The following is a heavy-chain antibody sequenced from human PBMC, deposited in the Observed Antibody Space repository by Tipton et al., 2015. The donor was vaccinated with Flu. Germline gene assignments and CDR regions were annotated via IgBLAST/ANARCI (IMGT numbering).Heavy chain of an antibody. D-gene: IGHD3-3*01. CDR2: IKSKADGGTT. V-gene: IGHV3-15*05. J-gene: IGHJ3*02. CDR3: AKMTGRGYYGDDGFDI. CDR1: GFTFSNAW. Sequence: GSLRLSCAGSGFTFSNAWLTWVRQPPGKGLEWVGRIKSKADGGTTDYPAPVKGRFTISRDNAKNTLYLQMNSLRAEDMALYYCAKMTGRGYYGDDGFDIWGQGTMVTVAS.